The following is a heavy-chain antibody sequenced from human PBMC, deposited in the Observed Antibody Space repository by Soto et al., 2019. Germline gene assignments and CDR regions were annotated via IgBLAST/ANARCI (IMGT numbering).Heavy chain of an antibody. D-gene: IGHD3-9*01. CDR2: IDTSSTKI. CDR3: ASHPDMWGGSFSPGDY. J-gene: IGHJ4*02. CDR1: GYTFSDYY. V-gene: IGHV3-11*01. Sequence: QVQLVESGGDLVKRGGSLRLSCAASGYTFSDYYMSWIRQAPGKGLEWISYIDTSSTKIYYADSVKGRFTISRDNAKNSLYLEMNSGRDEHTPVYYWASHPDMWGGSFSPGDYGATGPLVTVSS.